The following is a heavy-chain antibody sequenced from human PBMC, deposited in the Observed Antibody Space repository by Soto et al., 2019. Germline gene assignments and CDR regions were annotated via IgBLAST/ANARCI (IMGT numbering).Heavy chain of an antibody. CDR3: ARGPVLRFLEWLLPSWFDP. J-gene: IGHJ5*02. Sequence: PSETLSLTCTVSGGSVSSGSYYWSWIRQPPGKGLEWIGYIYYNGSTNYNPSLKSRVTISVDTSKNQFSLKLSSVTAADTAVYYCARGPVLRFLEWLLPSWFDPWGQGTLVTVSS. CDR1: GGSVSSGSYY. V-gene: IGHV4-61*01. CDR2: IYYNGST. D-gene: IGHD3-3*01.